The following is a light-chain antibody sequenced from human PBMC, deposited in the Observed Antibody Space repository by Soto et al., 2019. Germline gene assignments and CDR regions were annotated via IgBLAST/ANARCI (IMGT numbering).Light chain of an antibody. CDR3: QQYNNWPPEGT. V-gene: IGKV3-15*01. CDR1: QSVSSN. CDR2: GAS. Sequence: EIVMTQSPATLSVSTGERATLSCRASQSVSSNLAWYQKKPGQAPRLLIDGASTRATGIPARFSGSGSGTEFTLIISSLQSEDFAVYYCQQYNNWPPEGTFGQGTKVEIK. J-gene: IGKJ1*01.